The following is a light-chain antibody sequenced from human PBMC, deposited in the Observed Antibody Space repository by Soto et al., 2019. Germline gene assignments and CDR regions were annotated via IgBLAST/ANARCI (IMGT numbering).Light chain of an antibody. Sequence: DIQMTQSPSSLSAFVGDAVTITCQASQDITNYLHWYQQKPGKAPKLLIYDASRLQTGVPPRFSGSASGTHFTLTITTPQPEDVATDYCQHLYTFAQGTDLETK. CDR1: QDITNY. V-gene: IGKV1-33*01. J-gene: IGKJ2*01. CDR3: QHLYT. CDR2: DAS.